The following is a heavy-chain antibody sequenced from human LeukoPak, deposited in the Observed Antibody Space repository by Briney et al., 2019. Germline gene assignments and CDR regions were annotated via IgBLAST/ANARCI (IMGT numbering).Heavy chain of an antibody. J-gene: IGHJ4*02. CDR2: ISGSGGST. Sequence: GGPLRLSCAASGFTFSSYAMSWVRQAPGKGLEWVSAISGSGGSTYYADSVKGRFTISRDNSKNTLYLQMNSLRAEDTAVYYCAKDPTNDYGDYRDSFGWGQGTLVTVSS. CDR3: AKDPTNDYGDYRDSFG. CDR1: GFTFSSYA. V-gene: IGHV3-23*01. D-gene: IGHD4-17*01.